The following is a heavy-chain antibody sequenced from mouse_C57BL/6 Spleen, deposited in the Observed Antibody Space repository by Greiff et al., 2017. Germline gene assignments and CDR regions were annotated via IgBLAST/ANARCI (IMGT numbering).Heavy chain of an antibody. CDR3: AREEGITTVVARDY. CDR1: GYTFTDYY. Sequence: EVQLQQSGPALVKPGASVKISCKASGYTFTDYYMNWVKQSHGKSLEWIGDINPNNGGTSYNQKFKGKATLTVDKSSSTAYMERRSLTSEDSAGYYCAREEGITTVVARDYWGQGTTLTVSS. CDR2: INPNNGGT. J-gene: IGHJ2*01. V-gene: IGHV1-26*01. D-gene: IGHD1-1*01.